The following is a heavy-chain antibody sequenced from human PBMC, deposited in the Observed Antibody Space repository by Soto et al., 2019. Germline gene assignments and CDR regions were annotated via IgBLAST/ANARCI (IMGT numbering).Heavy chain of an antibody. CDR3: AKTLLSTSWYGLHDY. V-gene: IGHV3-23*01. D-gene: IGHD6-13*01. CDR1: EFTFSSYA. Sequence: LRLSCAASEFTFSSYAMSWVRQAPGKGLEWVSTISGSGGRTYYADSVKGRFTISRDNSRNTLHLQMNSLRVEDTALYYCAKTLLSTSWYGLHDYVSQGTLVTVSS. CDR2: ISGSGGRT. J-gene: IGHJ4*02.